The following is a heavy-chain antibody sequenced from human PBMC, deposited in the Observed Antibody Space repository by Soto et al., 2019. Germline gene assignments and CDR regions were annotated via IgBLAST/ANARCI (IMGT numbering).Heavy chain of an antibody. CDR2: IYYTGST. Sequence: QLQLQESGPGLVKPAETLSLTCTVSGGSISSSDYWWGWIRQPPGKGLEWIGSIYYTGSTYYNPSLNSRVILSVDTSKNQFSLRLSSVTAADTAVYYCARQIGRGSWSLDHWGQGTLVTVSS. J-gene: IGHJ4*02. CDR3: ARQIGRGSWSLDH. V-gene: IGHV4-39*01. D-gene: IGHD6-13*01. CDR1: GGSISSSDYW.